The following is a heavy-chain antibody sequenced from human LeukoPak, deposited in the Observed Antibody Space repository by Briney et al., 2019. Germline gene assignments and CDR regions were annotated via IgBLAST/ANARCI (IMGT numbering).Heavy chain of an antibody. CDR3: AHRRDSSGYHYRWWFAP. Sequence: SGPTLVNPTQTLTLTCTFSRFSLTTSGVGVGWIRQPPGKALEWLALINWDDQKVYSPSLQSRLSITKDTSKNQVVLTMTNVDPVDTATYYCAHRRDSSGYHYRWWFAPWGQGTLVTVSS. CDR1: RFSLTTSGVG. D-gene: IGHD3-22*01. J-gene: IGHJ5*02. V-gene: IGHV2-5*02. CDR2: INWDDQK.